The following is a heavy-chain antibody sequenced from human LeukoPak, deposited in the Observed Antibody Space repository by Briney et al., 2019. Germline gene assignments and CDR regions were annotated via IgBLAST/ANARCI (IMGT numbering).Heavy chain of an antibody. D-gene: IGHD5-18*01. CDR2: IDPSDSET. CDR1: GYSFTSYW. CDR3: ARQTAMGRSGDY. J-gene: IGHJ4*02. V-gene: IGHV5-51*01. Sequence: GESLKISCKASGYSFTSYWIGWVRQRPGKGLEWMGIIDPSDSETRYTPSSQGQVTISVDKSLTTAYLQWSCLKASDTAMYFCARQTAMGRSGDYWGQGTLVTVSS.